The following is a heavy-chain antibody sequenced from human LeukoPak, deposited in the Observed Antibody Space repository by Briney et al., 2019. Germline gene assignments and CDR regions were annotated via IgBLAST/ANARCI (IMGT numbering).Heavy chain of an antibody. V-gene: IGHV3-23*01. J-gene: IGHJ4*02. Sequence: GGSLRLACAASGFTFSNYAMSWVRQAPGKGLEWVSGISGSGVGGNTFYADSVKGRFTISRDDSKNTLYLQMNSLRAEDTAVYYCAKRISAYGYHFDYWSQGTLVTVPS. CDR2: ISGSGVGGNT. CDR1: GFTFSNYA. D-gene: IGHD5-12*01. CDR3: AKRISAYGYHFDY.